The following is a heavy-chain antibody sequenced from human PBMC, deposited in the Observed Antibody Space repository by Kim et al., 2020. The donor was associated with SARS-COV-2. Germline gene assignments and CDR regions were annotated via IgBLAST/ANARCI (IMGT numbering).Heavy chain of an antibody. CDR3: AKDTKDHSSGYPDY. V-gene: IGHV3-30*02. J-gene: IGHJ4*02. Sequence: ADAVKGRFTISRDNSKNTLYLQMNSLRAEDTAVYYCAKDTKDHSSGYPDYWGQGTLVTVSS. D-gene: IGHD3-22*01.